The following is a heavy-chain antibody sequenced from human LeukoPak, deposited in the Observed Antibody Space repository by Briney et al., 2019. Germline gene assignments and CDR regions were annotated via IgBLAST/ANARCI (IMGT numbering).Heavy chain of an antibody. CDR2: ISGSGGST. CDR3: AKGGEGLYYYYMDV. Sequence: GVSLTLSCAASGFTFSSYAMSWVRQAPGKGLEWVSAISGSGGSTYYADSVKGRFTISRDNSKNTLYLQMNSLRAEDTAVYYCAKGGEGLYYYYMDVWGKGTTVTVSS. D-gene: IGHD3-10*01. V-gene: IGHV3-23*01. CDR1: GFTFSSYA. J-gene: IGHJ6*03.